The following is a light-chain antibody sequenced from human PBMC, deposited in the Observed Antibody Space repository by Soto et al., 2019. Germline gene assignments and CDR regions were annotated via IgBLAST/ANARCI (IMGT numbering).Light chain of an antibody. Sequence: DIQMTQSPSTLSASVGDRVTITCRASQSISSWLAWYQQKPGTAPNLLIYKASTLQSGVPSSFSGSGSGTEFTLTISSLQPDDSATYYCQQYNDNWTLGQGTKVEIK. CDR3: QQYNDNWT. V-gene: IGKV1-5*03. CDR2: KAS. CDR1: QSISSW. J-gene: IGKJ1*01.